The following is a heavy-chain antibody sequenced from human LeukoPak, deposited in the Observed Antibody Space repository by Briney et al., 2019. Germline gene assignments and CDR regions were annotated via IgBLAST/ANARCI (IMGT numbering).Heavy chain of an antibody. V-gene: IGHV1-24*01. CDR3: ATFSSGWYGDY. CDR2: FNPEDGET. Sequence: GASVKVSCKVSGYTLTELSMHWVRQAPGKGPEWMGGFNPEDGETIYAQKFQGRVTMTEDTSTDTAYMELSSLRFEDTAVYYCATFSSGWYGDYWGQGTLVTVSS. D-gene: IGHD6-19*01. J-gene: IGHJ4*02. CDR1: GYTLTELS.